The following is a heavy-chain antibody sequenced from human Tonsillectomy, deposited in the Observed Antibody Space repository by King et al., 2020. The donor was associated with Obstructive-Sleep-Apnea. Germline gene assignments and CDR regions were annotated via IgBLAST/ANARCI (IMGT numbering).Heavy chain of an antibody. CDR1: GYTFTGYY. D-gene: IGHD1-26*01. Sequence: QLVQSGAEVKKPGASVKVSCKTSGYTFTGYYVHWVRQAPGQGLEWMGWINPITGGTNYAQMFQGRVTMTRDTSISTAYMELSRLRSDDTAVYYCARDLAGATNYWGQGTLVTVSS. CDR3: ARDLAGATNY. J-gene: IGHJ4*02. CDR2: INPITGGT. V-gene: IGHV1-2*02.